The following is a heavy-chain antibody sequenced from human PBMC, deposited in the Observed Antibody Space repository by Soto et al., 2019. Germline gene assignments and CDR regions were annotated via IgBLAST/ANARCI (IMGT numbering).Heavy chain of an antibody. V-gene: IGHV4-4*02. CDR2: IYHSGST. D-gene: IGHD3-10*01. Sequence: SETLSLTCAVSGGSISSSNWWSWVRQPPGKGLEWIGEIYHSGSTNYNPSLKSRVTISVDKSKNQFSLKLSSVTAADTAVYYCARDRLEDYYGSGSYLLYYYGMDVWGQGTTVTVSS. CDR3: ARDRLEDYYGSGSYLLYYYGMDV. CDR1: GGSISSSNW. J-gene: IGHJ6*02.